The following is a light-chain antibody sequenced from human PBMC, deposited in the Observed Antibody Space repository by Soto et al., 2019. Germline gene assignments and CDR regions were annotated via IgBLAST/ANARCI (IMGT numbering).Light chain of an antibody. Sequence: EIVLTQSPATLSLSPGERATLSCRASQSVSSYLAWYQQKPGQAPRLLIYGASNRATGIPSRFSGSGSGTAFTLTISSLAPEDFALYYCQQRSNWPLYTFGHATKLEIK. CDR3: QQRSNWPLYT. J-gene: IGKJ2*01. V-gene: IGKV3-11*01. CDR2: GAS. CDR1: QSVSSY.